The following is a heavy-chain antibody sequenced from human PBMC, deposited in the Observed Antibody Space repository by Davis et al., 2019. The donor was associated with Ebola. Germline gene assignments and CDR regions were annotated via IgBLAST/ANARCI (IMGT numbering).Heavy chain of an antibody. CDR3: ARAYSSTWSWYFDL. D-gene: IGHD6-13*01. J-gene: IGHJ2*01. Sequence: SETLSLTCTVSGGSIISSSSYWGWIRQPPRKGLEWIGSIYYSGITYYNPSLKSRVTISAGTSKNQFSLKLSSVTAADTAVYYCARAYSSTWSWYFDLWGRGTLVTVSS. CDR2: IYYSGIT. CDR1: GGSIISSSSY. V-gene: IGHV4-39*07.